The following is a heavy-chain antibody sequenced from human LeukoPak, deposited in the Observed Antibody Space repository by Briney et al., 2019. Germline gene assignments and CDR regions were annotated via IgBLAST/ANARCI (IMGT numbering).Heavy chain of an antibody. V-gene: IGHV4-39*07. CDR3: AKKGYYYYIDV. CDR2: IYHSGST. J-gene: IGHJ6*03. CDR1: GGSVSSSSYY. Sequence: SETLSLTCTVSGGSVSSSSYYRAWIRQPPGKGLEWIGSIYHSGSTYYNPSLKSRVTISVDTSKNQFSLKLTSVTAADTAVYHCAKKGYYYYIDVWGTGTTVTVS.